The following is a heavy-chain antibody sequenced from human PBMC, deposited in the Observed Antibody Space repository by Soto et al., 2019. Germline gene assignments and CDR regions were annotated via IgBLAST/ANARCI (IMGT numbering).Heavy chain of an antibody. J-gene: IGHJ4*02. CDR3: ARDMRSGWNFDY. CDR2: IKQDGSET. V-gene: IGHV3-7*01. CDR1: GNYW. Sequence: PGGSLRLSCAASGNYWINWVRQAPGKGLEWVANIKQDGSETHYVDAVKGRFTISRDNAKNSVYLQMNSLRAEDTAVYYCARDMRSGWNFDYWGQGTLVTVSS. D-gene: IGHD6-19*01.